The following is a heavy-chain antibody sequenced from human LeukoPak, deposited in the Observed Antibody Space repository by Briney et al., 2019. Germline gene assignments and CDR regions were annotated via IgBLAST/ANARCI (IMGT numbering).Heavy chain of an antibody. CDR2: ISGSGGSA. Sequence: GGSLRLSCAASGFTFSSYAMRWVRQAPGKGLEWVSAISGSGGSAYYADSVKGRFTISRDNSKNTLYLQMNSLRAEDTAVYYCAKDPHSSGWENYYYYGMDVWGQGTTVTVSS. J-gene: IGHJ6*02. V-gene: IGHV3-23*01. CDR1: GFTFSSYA. D-gene: IGHD6-19*01. CDR3: AKDPHSSGWENYYYYGMDV.